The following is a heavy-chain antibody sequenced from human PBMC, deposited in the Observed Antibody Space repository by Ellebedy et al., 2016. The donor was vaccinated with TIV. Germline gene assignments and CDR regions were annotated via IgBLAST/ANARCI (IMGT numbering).Heavy chain of an antibody. CDR2: IRSRAYGGTT. J-gene: IGHJ5*02. Sequence: GESLKISCTGSGFNFGDHVLSWVRQAPGQGLAWVGFIRSRAYGGTTEYAPSVKGRFTISRDDSKRVAYLQLNSLTTEDTAVYYCSRGGSTWYPAWFDPWGQGTLVTVSS. V-gene: IGHV3-49*04. CDR1: GFNFGDHV. CDR3: SRGGSTWYPAWFDP. D-gene: IGHD6-13*01.